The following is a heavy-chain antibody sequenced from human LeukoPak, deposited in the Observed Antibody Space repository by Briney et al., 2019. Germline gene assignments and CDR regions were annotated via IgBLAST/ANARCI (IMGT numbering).Heavy chain of an antibody. CDR1: GFTFSSHG. V-gene: IGHV3-30*03. Sequence: GGSLRLSCAASGFTFSSHGMHWVRQAPGKGLEWVAVISYDGDNQFYADSVKGRLTISRDNSKNTLYLQMNSLSVEDTAVYYCARVGYYASGPFSYFDYWGQGTLVTVSS. CDR3: ARVGYYASGPFSYFDY. J-gene: IGHJ4*02. CDR2: ISYDGDNQ. D-gene: IGHD3-10*01.